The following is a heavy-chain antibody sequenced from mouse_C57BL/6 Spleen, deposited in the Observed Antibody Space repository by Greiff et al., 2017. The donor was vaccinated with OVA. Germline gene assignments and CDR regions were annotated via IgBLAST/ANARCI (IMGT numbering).Heavy chain of an antibody. J-gene: IGHJ4*01. Sequence: VQLQQSGPELVKPGASVKISCKASGYAFSSSWMNWVKQRPGKGLEWIGRIYPGDGDTNYNGKFKGKATLTADKSSSTAYMQLSSLTSEDSAVYFCARSGDMDYWGQGTSVTVSS. V-gene: IGHV1-82*01. D-gene: IGHD2-13*01. CDR1: GYAFSSSW. CDR2: IYPGDGDT. CDR3: ARSGDMDY.